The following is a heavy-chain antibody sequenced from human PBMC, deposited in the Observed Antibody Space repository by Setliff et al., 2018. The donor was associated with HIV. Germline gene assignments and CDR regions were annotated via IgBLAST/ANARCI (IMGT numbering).Heavy chain of an antibody. Sequence: VSCKASGYTFTAYYIHWVRQAPGQGLEWMGWINSYNGNTKFAQKFQGRVTMTTDTSTTTAFMELRSLKADDTGIYYCSRSGVPPYYYYGMDVWGQGTTVTVSS. CDR2: INSYNGNT. CDR3: SRSGVPPYYYYGMDV. D-gene: IGHD3-10*01. V-gene: IGHV1-18*04. J-gene: IGHJ6*02. CDR1: GYTFTAYY.